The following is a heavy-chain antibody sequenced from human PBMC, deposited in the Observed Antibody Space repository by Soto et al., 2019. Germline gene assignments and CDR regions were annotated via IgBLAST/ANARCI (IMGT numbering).Heavy chain of an antibody. D-gene: IGHD3-3*01. Sequence: GGSLRLSCAASGFTFSSYTLNWVRQAPGKGLEWVSSISSSSTYIYYADSVKGRFTISRDNAKNSLYLQMNSLRAEDTAVYYCARDTRYDFWSGYYTRYEFDPWGQGTLVTVSS. CDR1: GFTFSSYT. CDR2: ISSSSTYI. V-gene: IGHV3-21*01. J-gene: IGHJ5*02. CDR3: ARDTRYDFWSGYYTRYEFDP.